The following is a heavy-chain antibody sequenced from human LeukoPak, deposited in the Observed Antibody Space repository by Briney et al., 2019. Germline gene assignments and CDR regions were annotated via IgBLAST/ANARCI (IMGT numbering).Heavy chain of an antibody. V-gene: IGHV3-11*01. Sequence: GGSLRLSCAASGFTFSDYYMSWIRQAPGKGLEWVSYISSSGSSIYYADSVKGRFTISRDNAKNSLYLQMHSLRAEDTAVYYCARGDYYDSSGYYYVGGPDAFDIWGQGTMVTVSS. CDR3: ARGDYYDSSGYYYVGGPDAFDI. CDR2: ISSSGSSI. J-gene: IGHJ3*02. D-gene: IGHD3-22*01. CDR1: GFTFSDYY.